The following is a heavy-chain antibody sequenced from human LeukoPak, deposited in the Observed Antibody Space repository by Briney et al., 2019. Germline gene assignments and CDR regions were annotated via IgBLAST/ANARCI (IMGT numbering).Heavy chain of an antibody. CDR3: ARDGGYSYGIYYYYYMDV. Sequence: GGSLRLSCAASGFTFDDYGMSWVRQAPGKGLEWVSGINWNGGSTGYADSVKGRFTISRDNAKNSLYLQMNSLRAEDTALYYCARDGGYSYGIYYYYYMDVWGKGTTVTVYS. V-gene: IGHV3-20*04. J-gene: IGHJ6*03. CDR2: INWNGGST. D-gene: IGHD5-18*01. CDR1: GFTFDDYG.